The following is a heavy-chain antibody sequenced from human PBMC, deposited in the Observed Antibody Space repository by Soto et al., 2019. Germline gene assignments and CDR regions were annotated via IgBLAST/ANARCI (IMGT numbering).Heavy chain of an antibody. CDR3: AKGAWLDS. CDR2: IRKNDGNT. CDR1: GFPFSTYD. V-gene: IGHV3-23*01. Sequence: EVQLLESGGGLVQSGGSLRLSCAASGFPFSTYDMSWVRQDPGKGLAWVSVIRKNDGNTHYADSGKGRFTISRDNSKNTLYLQMISLRAEDTALYYCAKGAWLDSWGQGSLVTVSS. J-gene: IGHJ4*02.